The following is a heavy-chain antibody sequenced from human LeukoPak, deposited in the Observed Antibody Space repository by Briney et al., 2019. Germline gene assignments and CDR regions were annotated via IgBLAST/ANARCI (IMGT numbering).Heavy chain of an antibody. CDR2: ISYDGSNK. J-gene: IGHJ4*02. V-gene: IGHV3-30*04. D-gene: IGHD5-18*01. Sequence: PGGSLRLSCAASGFTFRSYATHWVRQAPGKGLEWVAVISYDGSNKYYADSVKGRFTISRDNSKNTLYLQMNSLRAEDTAVYYCARDERLGYSYGYGLVYWGQGTLVTVSS. CDR3: ARDERLGYSYGYGLVY. CDR1: GFTFRSYA.